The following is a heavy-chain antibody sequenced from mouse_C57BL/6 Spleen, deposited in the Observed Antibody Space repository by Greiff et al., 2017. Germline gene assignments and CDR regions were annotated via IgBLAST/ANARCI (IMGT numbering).Heavy chain of an antibody. CDR1: GYSFTGYY. CDR2: INPSTGGT. Sequence: VQLQQPGPELVKPGASVKISCKASGYSFTGYYMNWVKQSPEKSLEWIGEINPSTGGTTYNQKFKAKATLTVDKSSSTAYMQLKSLTSEDSAVYYCARLLAYFDYWGQGTTLTVSS. CDR3: ARLLAYFDY. D-gene: IGHD1-1*01. V-gene: IGHV1-42*01. J-gene: IGHJ2*01.